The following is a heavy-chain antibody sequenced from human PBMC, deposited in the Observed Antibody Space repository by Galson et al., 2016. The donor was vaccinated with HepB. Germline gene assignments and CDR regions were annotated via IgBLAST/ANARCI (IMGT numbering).Heavy chain of an antibody. D-gene: IGHD6-19*01. V-gene: IGHV4-4*09. CDR2: IHSSGST. CDR1: GGSINSDY. Sequence: SETLSLTCTVSGGSINSDYWSWIRQPPGKGLEWIGCIHSSGSTKYDPSFMGRFTISIDTSKSEFSLRLRSVTAADTAVYYCARLRGYNRAWWRIDHWGRGTLASVSS. CDR3: ARLRGYNRAWWRIDH. J-gene: IGHJ5*02.